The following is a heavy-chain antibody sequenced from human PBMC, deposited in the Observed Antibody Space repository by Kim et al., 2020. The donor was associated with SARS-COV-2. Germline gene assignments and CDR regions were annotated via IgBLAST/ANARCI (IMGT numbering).Heavy chain of an antibody. V-gene: IGHV3-49*03. J-gene: IGHJ4*02. D-gene: IGHD3-10*01. CDR1: GFTFGDYA. CDR3: TRVLAYGAGLNFDY. CDR2: IRSKAYGGTA. Sequence: GGSLRLSCTASGFTFGDYAMSWFRQAPGKGLEWVGFIRSKAYGGTAEYAASVKGRFTISRDDSKSIAYLQMNSLKTEDTAVYYCTRVLAYGAGLNFDYWGQGTLVTVSS.